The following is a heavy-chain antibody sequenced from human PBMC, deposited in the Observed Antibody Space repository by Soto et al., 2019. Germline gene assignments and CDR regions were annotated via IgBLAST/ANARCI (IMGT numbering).Heavy chain of an antibody. CDR1: GYTFTSYD. CDR3: ARGPVMGYYLYYYYYYMYV. V-gene: IGHV1-8*01. CDR2: MNPNSGNT. D-gene: IGHD3-22*01. J-gene: IGHJ6*03. Sequence: GASVKVSCKASGYTFTSYDINWVRQATGQGLEWMGWMNPNSGNTGYAQKFQGRVTMTRNTSISTAYMELSSLRSEDTAVYYCARGPVMGYYLYYYYYYMYVWGKGTTVTVSS.